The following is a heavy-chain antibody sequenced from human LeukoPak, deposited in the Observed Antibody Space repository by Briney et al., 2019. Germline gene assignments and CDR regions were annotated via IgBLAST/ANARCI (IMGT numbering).Heavy chain of an antibody. J-gene: IGHJ4*02. CDR1: GFTITTFN. Sequence: PGGSLRLSCAASGFTITTFNMNWVRQSPGKGLEWVSCISSSSDYIYYADSVKGRFTISRDNSRNSLYLQMNSLRAEDTAVYYCAGRDYGDYFFDSWGQGTLVTVSS. CDR2: ISSSSDYI. D-gene: IGHD4-17*01. CDR3: AGRDYGDYFFDS. V-gene: IGHV3-21*01.